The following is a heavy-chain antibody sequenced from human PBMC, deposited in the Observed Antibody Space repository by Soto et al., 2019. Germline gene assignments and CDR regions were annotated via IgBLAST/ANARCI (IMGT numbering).Heavy chain of an antibody. J-gene: IGHJ4*02. D-gene: IGHD1-1*01. Sequence: LRLSCAASGFTFSSYAMSWVRQAPGKGLDWVSTISNSGGSTYYADSVKGRFTISRDNSKDTVYLQMNSLRAEDTAVYYCARLVWTRAADYFDYWGQGTLVTVS. V-gene: IGHV3-23*01. CDR1: GFTFSSYA. CDR3: ARLVWTRAADYFDY. CDR2: ISNSGGST.